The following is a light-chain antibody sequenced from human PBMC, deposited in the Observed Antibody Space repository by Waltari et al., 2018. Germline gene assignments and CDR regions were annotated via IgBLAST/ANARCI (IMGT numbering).Light chain of an antibody. V-gene: IGKV2-30*02. J-gene: IGKJ1*01. CDR2: KIS. CDR1: QSLVHSDGNTY. CDR3: MQGTYWPRT. Sequence: DVVMTQSPLSLTVTLGQPASISCRSSQSLVHSDGNTYVNWFQQRPGQSPRRLIYKISRRDSGVPDRFSGSGSTTDFTLKISRVEAEDVGIYYCMQGTYWPRTFGQGTKVQVK.